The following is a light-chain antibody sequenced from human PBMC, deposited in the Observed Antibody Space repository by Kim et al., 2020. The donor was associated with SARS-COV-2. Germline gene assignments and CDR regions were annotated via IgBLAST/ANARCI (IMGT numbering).Light chain of an antibody. CDR2: EVN. Sequence: SVTITCTGTSMDIGAYKYVSWYQQHPGKAPKLMIYEVNRRPSGVPDRFSGSKSGNTASLTVSGLQAEDEADYYCTSYAGSNNLDVFGTGTKVTVL. V-gene: IGLV2-8*01. CDR3: TSYAGSNNLDV. J-gene: IGLJ1*01. CDR1: SMDIGAYKY.